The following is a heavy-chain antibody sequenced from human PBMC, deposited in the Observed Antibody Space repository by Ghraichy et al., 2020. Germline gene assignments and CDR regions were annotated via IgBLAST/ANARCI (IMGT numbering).Heavy chain of an antibody. CDR2: ICYSGST. V-gene: IGHV4-59*08. CDR1: GGSISSYY. D-gene: IGHD4-23*01. J-gene: IGHJ4*02. CDR3: ARLQRGGNGN. Sequence: SETLSLTCTVSGGSISSYYWSWIRQPPGKGLEWIGYICYSGSTNYNPSLKSRVTISVDTSKNQFSLKLSSVTAADTAVYYCARLQRGGNGNWGQGTLVTVSS.